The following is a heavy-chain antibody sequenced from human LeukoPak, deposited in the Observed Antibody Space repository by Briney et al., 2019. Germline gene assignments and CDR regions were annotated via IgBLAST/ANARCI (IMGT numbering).Heavy chain of an antibody. V-gene: IGHV3-33*01. CDR2: IWKDGSDE. Sequence: GRSLRLSCAAAGFTFGDFGMHWVRQAPGKGLEWVALIWKDGSDEFYADSVKGRFTISRDNSRNTLSPQMNSLRGEDTAVYYCAREEAFQLEASLDQWGQGTLVTVSS. D-gene: IGHD3-3*01. J-gene: IGHJ4*02. CDR3: AREEAFQLEASLDQ. CDR1: GFTFGDFG.